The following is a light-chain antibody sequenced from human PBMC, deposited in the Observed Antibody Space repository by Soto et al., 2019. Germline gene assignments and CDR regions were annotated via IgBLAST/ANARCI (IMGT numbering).Light chain of an antibody. Sequence: DIQLTQSPSILSASVGDRVTITCRASQSISSWLAWYQQKPGKAPKLLIYDAPSLKSGVPSRFRGSGSGTEFTLTISSLQPDDFATYYCQQYNRYLTFGPGTRVDLK. CDR3: QQYNRYLT. J-gene: IGKJ3*01. CDR1: QSISSW. CDR2: DAP. V-gene: IGKV1-5*01.